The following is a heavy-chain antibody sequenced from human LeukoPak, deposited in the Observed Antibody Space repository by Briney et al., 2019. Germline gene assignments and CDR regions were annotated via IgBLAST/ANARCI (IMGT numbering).Heavy chain of an antibody. Sequence: GGSLKLSCAASGFTFSGPAMHWVRQASGKGLEWVGRIRSKANSYATAYAASVKGRFTISRDDSKNTAYLQMNSLKTGDTAVYYCTRLSPRYSYGGSGDYWGQGTLATVSS. D-gene: IGHD5-18*01. CDR2: IRSKANSYAT. CDR1: GFTFSGPA. CDR3: TRLSPRYSYGGSGDY. J-gene: IGHJ4*02. V-gene: IGHV3-73*01.